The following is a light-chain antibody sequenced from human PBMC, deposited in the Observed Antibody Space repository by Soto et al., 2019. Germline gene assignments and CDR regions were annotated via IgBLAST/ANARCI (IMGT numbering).Light chain of an antibody. CDR3: QQRSNWHLT. CDR1: QSVSNF. V-gene: IGKV3-11*01. CDR2: DAT. J-gene: IGKJ4*02. Sequence: EIVLTQSLATLSVSPGERATLSCRASQSVSNFLAWYQQKPGQVPRLLIFDATYRATGVPARFSGSGSGTDFTPTISSLEPEDFAAYYCQQRSNWHLTFGGGTKVDIK.